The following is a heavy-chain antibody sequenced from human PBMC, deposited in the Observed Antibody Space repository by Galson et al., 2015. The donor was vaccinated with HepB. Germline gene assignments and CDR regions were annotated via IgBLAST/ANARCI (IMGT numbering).Heavy chain of an antibody. CDR2: IIPILGIA. D-gene: IGHD1-26*01. Sequence: SVKVSCKASGGTFSSYAISWVRQAPGQGLEWMGGIIPILGIAKYAQKFQGRVTTTADKSTSTAYMELSSLRSEDTAVYYCASLRIVGARESKGVLAYWGQGTLVTVSS. V-gene: IGHV1-69*10. CDR3: ASLRIVGARESKGVLAY. CDR1: GGTFSSYA. J-gene: IGHJ4*02.